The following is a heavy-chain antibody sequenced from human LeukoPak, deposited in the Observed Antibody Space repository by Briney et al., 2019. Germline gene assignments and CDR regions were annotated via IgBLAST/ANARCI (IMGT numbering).Heavy chain of an antibody. CDR3: ARGNVEYDYVWGSYRKHYYFDY. V-gene: IGHV4-39*01. D-gene: IGHD3-16*02. CDR2: IYYTGST. Sequence: PSETLSLTCTVSGGSISSSSYYWGWIRQPPGKGVEFIGNIYYTGSTYYNPSLKSRVTISVDTSKSQISLRLSSVTAADTAVYYCARGNVEYDYVWGSYRKHYYFDYWGQGTLVTVSS. J-gene: IGHJ4*02. CDR1: GGSISSSSYY.